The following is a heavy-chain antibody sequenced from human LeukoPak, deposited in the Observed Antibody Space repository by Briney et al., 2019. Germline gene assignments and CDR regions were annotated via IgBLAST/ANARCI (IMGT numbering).Heavy chain of an antibody. J-gene: IGHJ6*02. V-gene: IGHV3-33*01. Sequence: GGSLRLSCAASGFNFSSYGMHWVRQAPGKGLEWVAVKWYDGSNKYYADSVKGRFTISRDNSKNTLYLQMNSLRAEDTAVYYCASATLYYYDSSGFHTLNYYGMDVWGQGTTVTVSS. CDR1: GFNFSSYG. D-gene: IGHD3-22*01. CDR3: ASATLYYYDSSGFHTLNYYGMDV. CDR2: KWYDGSNK.